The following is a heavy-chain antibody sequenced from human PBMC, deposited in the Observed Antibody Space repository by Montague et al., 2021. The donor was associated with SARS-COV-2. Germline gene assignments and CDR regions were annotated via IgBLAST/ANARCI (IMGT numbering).Heavy chain of an antibody. CDR2: ISSSGSTI. J-gene: IGHJ6*02. D-gene: IGHD6-25*01. V-gene: IGHV3-48*03. CDR3: ASGSGIEIPDYYYSMDV. CDR1: GFTFSSYE. Sequence: SLRLSCAASGFTFSSYEMNWVRQAPGKGLEWVSYISSSGSTIYYADSVKGRFTISRDNAKNSLYLQMNSLRAEDTAIYYCASGSGIEIPDYYYSMDVWGQGTTVTVS.